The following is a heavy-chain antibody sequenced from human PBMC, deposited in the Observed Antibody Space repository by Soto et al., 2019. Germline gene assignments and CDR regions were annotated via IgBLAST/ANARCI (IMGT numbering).Heavy chain of an antibody. V-gene: IGHV3-23*01. Sequence: EVQLLESGGGLVQPGGSLRLSCAASGFTFSSYAMSWVRQAPGKGLEWVSAISGSGGSTYYADSVKGRFTISRDNSKNALYLQMNSLRAEDTAVYYCAKPVWPMGAFDIWGQGTMVTVSS. CDR1: GFTFSSYA. D-gene: IGHD2-8*01. CDR3: AKPVWPMGAFDI. CDR2: ISGSGGST. J-gene: IGHJ3*02.